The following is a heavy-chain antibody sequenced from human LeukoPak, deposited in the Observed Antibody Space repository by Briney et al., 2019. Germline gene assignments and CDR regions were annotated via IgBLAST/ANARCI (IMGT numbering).Heavy chain of an antibody. D-gene: IGHD3/OR15-3a*01. CDR3: TAWTDLYDH. V-gene: IGHV3-15*01. J-gene: IGHJ4*02. CDR2: IRSKSDGGTP. CDR1: GFTFSTHF. Sequence: GGSLRLSCEASGFTFSTHFISWVRQAPGKGLEWVGRIRSKSDGGTPDYAAPVKGRFIISREDSRDTLYLQMNSLRVEDTAVYYCTAWTDLYDHWGQGTLVVVSS.